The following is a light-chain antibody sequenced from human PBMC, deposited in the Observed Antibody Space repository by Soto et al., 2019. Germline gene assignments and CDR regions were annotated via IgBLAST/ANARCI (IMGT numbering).Light chain of an antibody. V-gene: IGKV3-15*01. J-gene: IGKJ5*01. Sequence: EIVMTQSPATLSVSPGERATLSCRASQSVSSKLAWYQQKPGQAPRLLIYDASIRATGISARFSGSGSRTEFTLTISSLQSEDFAVYYCQQYEKWPPSITFGQGTRLEIK. CDR3: QQYEKWPPSIT. CDR1: QSVSSK. CDR2: DAS.